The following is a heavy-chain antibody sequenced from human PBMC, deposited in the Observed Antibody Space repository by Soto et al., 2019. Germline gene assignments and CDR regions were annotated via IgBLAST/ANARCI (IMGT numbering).Heavy chain of an antibody. V-gene: IGHV3-23*01. Sequence: EVHLLQSGGGLVQPGGSLRLSCAASGFNFSSFALSWVRQSPGKGLEWVAAVSGRGGDTYYANSVKGRFTISRDNSQNTLFLQMNSLRAEDSAIYYCAKDPNYDFWSGFSAVYFDYWGQGTLVTVSS. D-gene: IGHD3-3*01. CDR3: AKDPNYDFWSGFSAVYFDY. J-gene: IGHJ4*02. CDR2: VSGRGGDT. CDR1: GFNFSSFA.